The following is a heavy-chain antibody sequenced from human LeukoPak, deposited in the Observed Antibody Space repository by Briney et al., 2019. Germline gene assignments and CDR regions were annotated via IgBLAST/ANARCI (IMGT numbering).Heavy chain of an antibody. V-gene: IGHV1-46*01. CDR2: INPSGGTT. CDR3: ARGCGIQVWTPLFDY. D-gene: IGHD5-18*01. J-gene: IGHJ4*02. CDR1: GYTFTSYY. Sequence: ASVKVSCKASGYTFTSYYVHWVRQAPGQGLEWMGIINPSGGTTSYAQKYQGRVTMTRDTSTSTVYMESSSLRSEDTAVYYCARGCGIQVWTPLFDYWGQGTLVAVSS.